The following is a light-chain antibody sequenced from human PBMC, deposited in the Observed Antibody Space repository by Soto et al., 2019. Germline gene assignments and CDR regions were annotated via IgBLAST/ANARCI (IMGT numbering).Light chain of an antibody. CDR3: SSYTNIGTWV. CDR1: SSDVGDRNY. Sequence: QAVVTQPASVSGSPGQSITISCTGTSSDVGDRNYVSWYQQHPGKAPKLMIYEVNNRPSGVSNRFSGSKSGSTASLTISGLQAEDEADYYCSSYTNIGTWVFGGGTKLTVL. J-gene: IGLJ3*02. V-gene: IGLV2-14*01. CDR2: EVN.